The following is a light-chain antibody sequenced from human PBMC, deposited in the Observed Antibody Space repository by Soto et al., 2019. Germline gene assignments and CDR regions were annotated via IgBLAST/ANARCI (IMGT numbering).Light chain of an antibody. CDR2: EVS. J-gene: IGLJ2*01. Sequence: QSALTQPASVSGSPGQSITISCTGTSSDIGAYNFVSWYQQHPGKAPRLMIYEVSSRPSGVSNRFSGSKSGYTASLTISGLQAEDEADYYCSSYTSTTTLVFGGGTKLTVL. V-gene: IGLV2-14*01. CDR3: SSYTSTTTLV. CDR1: SSDIGAYNF.